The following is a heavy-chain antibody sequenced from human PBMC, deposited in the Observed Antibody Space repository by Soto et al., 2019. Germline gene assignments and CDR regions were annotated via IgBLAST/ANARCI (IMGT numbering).Heavy chain of an antibody. J-gene: IGHJ4*02. CDR2: INIDGRVT. D-gene: IGHD3-22*01. CDR3: GRSSGYVDY. V-gene: IGHV3-74*01. CDR1: GFTFSSHW. Sequence: EVQLVESGGGLVQPGGSLRLSCAASGFTFSSHWMHWVRQVPGKGLVWVSHINIDGRVTNYADSVKGRFTISRDNAKNTLYLQMNSLRPEDTAVYYCGRSSGYVDYWGQGTVVAVSS.